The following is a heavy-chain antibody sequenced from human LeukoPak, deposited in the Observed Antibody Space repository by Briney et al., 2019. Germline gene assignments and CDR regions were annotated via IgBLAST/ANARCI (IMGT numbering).Heavy chain of an antibody. J-gene: IGHJ4*02. CDR1: GFTFSSYG. CDR2: IWYDGSNK. CDR3: AREAGYSYRSYFDY. D-gene: IGHD5-18*01. V-gene: IGHV3-33*01. Sequence: GSSLRLSCAASGFTFSSYGMHWVRQAPGKGLEWVAVIWYDGSNKYYADSVKGRFTISRDNSKNTLYLQMNSLRAEDTAVYYCAREAGYSYRSYFDYWGQGTLVTVPS.